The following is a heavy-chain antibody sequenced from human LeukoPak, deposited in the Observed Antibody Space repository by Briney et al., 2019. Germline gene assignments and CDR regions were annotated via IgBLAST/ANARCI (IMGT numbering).Heavy chain of an antibody. V-gene: IGHV4-59*01. CDR3: ARGYVAAAEGGIVDY. CDR2: IYYSGST. Sequence: SETLSLTCTVSGGSISSYYWSWIRQPPGKGLEWIGYIYYSGSTNYNPSLKSRVTISGDTSKNQFSLKLSSVTAADTAVYYWARGYVAAAEGGIVDYWGQGTLVTVSS. CDR1: GGSISSYY. D-gene: IGHD6-13*01. J-gene: IGHJ4*02.